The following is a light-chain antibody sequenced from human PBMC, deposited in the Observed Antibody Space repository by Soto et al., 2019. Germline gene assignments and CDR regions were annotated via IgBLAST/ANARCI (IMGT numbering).Light chain of an antibody. CDR2: GAS. CDR1: QSVSSN. J-gene: IGKJ1*01. Sequence: EIVMTQSPATLSVSPGERATLSCRASQSVSSNLAWYQQKPGQAPRLLIYGASTRATGIPARFSGSGSGPECTLTISSLQSEDFAVYYCQQYNNWWTFGQGTKVEIK. V-gene: IGKV3-15*01. CDR3: QQYNNWWT.